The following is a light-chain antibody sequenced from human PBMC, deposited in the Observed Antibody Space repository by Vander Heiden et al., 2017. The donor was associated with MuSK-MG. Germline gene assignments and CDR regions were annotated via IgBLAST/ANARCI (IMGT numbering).Light chain of an antibody. V-gene: IGLV2-14*01. CDR3: SSYTSNNTVV. J-gene: IGLJ3*02. Sequence: QSALTQPASVSGSPGQSLTIPCIRPSPDVGGYTRVSWYQHHPGKAPKLVIYEVNRRPSGVSNRFFGTKSGNTATLTISGLQAEDETDYYCSSYTSNNTVVFGGGTKLTVL. CDR2: EVN. CDR1: SPDVGGYTR.